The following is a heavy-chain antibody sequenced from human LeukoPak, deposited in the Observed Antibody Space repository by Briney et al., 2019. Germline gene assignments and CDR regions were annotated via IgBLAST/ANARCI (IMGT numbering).Heavy chain of an antibody. CDR3: ARDEGSGNYYMDL. J-gene: IGHJ5*02. D-gene: IGHD3-10*01. V-gene: IGHV3-30*03. CDR1: GFTFSSYG. CDR2: ISYDGSNK. Sequence: GGPLRLSCAASGFTFSSYGMHWVRQAPGKGREGVAVISYDGSNKYYADSVKGRFTISRDNSKSTLYLQMNSLRAEDTAVYYCARDEGSGNYYMDLWGQGTLVTVSS.